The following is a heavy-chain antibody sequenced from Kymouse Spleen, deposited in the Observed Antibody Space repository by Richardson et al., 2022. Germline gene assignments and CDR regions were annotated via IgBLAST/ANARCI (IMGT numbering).Heavy chain of an antibody. V-gene: IGHV3-15*01. Sequence: EVQLVESGGGLVKPGGSLRLSCAASGFTFSNAWMSWVRQAPGKGLEWVGRIKSKTDGGTTDYAAPVKGRFTISRDDSKNTLYLQMNSLKTEDTAVYYCTSIAVAAPFDYWGQGTLVTVSS. CDR3: TSIAVAAPFDY. J-gene: IGHJ4*02. CDR1: GFTFSNAW. CDR2: IKSKTDGGTT. D-gene: IGHD6-19*01.